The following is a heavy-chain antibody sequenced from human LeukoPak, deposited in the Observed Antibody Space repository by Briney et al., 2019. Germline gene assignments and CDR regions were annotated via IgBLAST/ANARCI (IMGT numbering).Heavy chain of an antibody. CDR1: GYSFTSYW. CDR3: ASGGYSYGYGGDY. Sequence: GESLQISCQGSGYSFTSYWIGWVRQLPGKGLEWMGIIYPGDSDTRYSPSFQGQVTISADKSISTAYLQWSSLKASDTAMYYCASGGYSYGYGGDYWGQGTLVTVSS. D-gene: IGHD5-18*01. CDR2: IYPGDSDT. V-gene: IGHV5-51*01. J-gene: IGHJ4*02.